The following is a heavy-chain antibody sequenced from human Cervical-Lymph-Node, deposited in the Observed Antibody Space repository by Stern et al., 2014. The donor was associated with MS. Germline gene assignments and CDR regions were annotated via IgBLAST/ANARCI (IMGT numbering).Heavy chain of an antibody. V-gene: IGHV1-69*01. CDR2: IVPIFEKS. Sequence: MQLAEAGAEVKKPGSAVKVSCKVSGATFSTNGISWVRQGPGQGLERMGAIVPIFEKSNYAQKFRGRVSITADESTNTAYMELTSLTSEDTGVYYCAREHHGGNFAAWGQGTLVTVSS. D-gene: IGHD4-23*01. CDR3: AREHHGGNFAA. CDR1: GATFSTNG. J-gene: IGHJ5*02.